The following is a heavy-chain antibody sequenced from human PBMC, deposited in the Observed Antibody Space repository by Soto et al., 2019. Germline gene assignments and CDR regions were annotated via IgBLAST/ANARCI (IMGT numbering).Heavy chain of an antibody. CDR1: GFTFSSYG. V-gene: IGHV3-30*18. D-gene: IGHD6-19*01. CDR2: ISYDGSNK. Sequence: GGSLRLSCAASGFTFSSYGMHWVRQAPGKGLEWVAVISYDGSNKYYADSVKGRFTISRDNSKNTLYLQMNSLRAEDTAVYYCAKEKAVAEEEYYFDYWGQGTLVTVSS. CDR3: AKEKAVAEEEYYFDY. J-gene: IGHJ4*02.